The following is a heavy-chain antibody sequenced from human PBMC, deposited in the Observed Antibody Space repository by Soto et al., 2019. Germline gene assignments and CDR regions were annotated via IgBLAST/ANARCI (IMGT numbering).Heavy chain of an antibody. D-gene: IGHD6-19*01. Sequence: GASVKVSCKASGYTFTSYDINWVRQATGQGLEWMGWMNPNSGNTGYAQKFQGRVTMTRNTSISTAYMGLSSLRSEDTAVYYCARYSSGWYRIDPWGQGTLVTVSS. CDR1: GYTFTSYD. CDR3: ARYSSGWYRIDP. CDR2: MNPNSGNT. V-gene: IGHV1-8*01. J-gene: IGHJ5*02.